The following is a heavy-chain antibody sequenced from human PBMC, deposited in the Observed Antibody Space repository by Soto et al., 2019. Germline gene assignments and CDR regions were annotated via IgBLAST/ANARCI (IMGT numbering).Heavy chain of an antibody. J-gene: IGHJ3*02. D-gene: IGHD5-18*01. Sequence: SETLSLTCTVSGGSISSSSYYWGWIRQPPGKGLEWIGSIYYSGSTYYNPSLKSRVTISVDTSKNQFSLKLSSVTAADTAVYYCARDRTWIQLWFGAFDIWGQGTMVTVSS. V-gene: IGHV4-39*07. CDR2: IYYSGST. CDR1: GGSISSSSYY. CDR3: ARDRTWIQLWFGAFDI.